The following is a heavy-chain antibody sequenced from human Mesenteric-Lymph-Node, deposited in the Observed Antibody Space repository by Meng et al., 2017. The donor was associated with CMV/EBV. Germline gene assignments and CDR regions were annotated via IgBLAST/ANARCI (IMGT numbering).Heavy chain of an antibody. CDR2: IIPLFATA. V-gene: IGHV1-69*06. D-gene: IGHD6-6*01. J-gene: IGHJ6*02. CDR3: ASQFSSHYGMDV. CDR1: GGTFSSYA. Sequence: SVKVSCKASGGTFSSYAISWVRQAPGQGLEWMGGIIPLFATAYHAQKFQGRVTITADKSTTTAYMELSSLRSEDTAVYYCASQFSSHYGMDVWGQGTTVTVSS.